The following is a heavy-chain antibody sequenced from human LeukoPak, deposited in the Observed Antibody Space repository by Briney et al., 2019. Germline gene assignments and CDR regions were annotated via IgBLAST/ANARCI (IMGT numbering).Heavy chain of an antibody. J-gene: IGHJ4*02. CDR3: AKVYNSAWIYYFDY. CDR2: ISWNSGSI. V-gene: IGHV3-9*01. Sequence: GGSLRLSCAASGFIFDDYGMVWVRQAPGKGLEWVSGISWNSGSIGYADSVKGRFTISRDNAKNSLYLQMNSLRTEDTAFYYCAKVYNSAWIYYFDYWGQGTLVTVSS. D-gene: IGHD6-19*01. CDR1: GFIFDDYG.